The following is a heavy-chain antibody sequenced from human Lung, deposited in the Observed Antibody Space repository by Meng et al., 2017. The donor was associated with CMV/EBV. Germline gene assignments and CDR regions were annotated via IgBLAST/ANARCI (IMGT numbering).Heavy chain of an antibody. Sequence: GESXKISCAASGFTFSDYYMTWVRRAPGKGLEWISYISSSGDIILYADSVKGRFTISRDNAEKSLYLQMNSLSAEDTALYFCARCKIYDFSFYGMDVWGQGTTVTSP. CDR1: GFTFSDYY. D-gene: IGHD3-3*01. V-gene: IGHV3-11*04. J-gene: IGHJ6*02. CDR3: ARCKIYDFSFYGMDV. CDR2: ISSSGDII.